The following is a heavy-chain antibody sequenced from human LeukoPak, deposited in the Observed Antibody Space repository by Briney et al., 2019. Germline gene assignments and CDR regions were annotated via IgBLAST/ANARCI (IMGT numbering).Heavy chain of an antibody. Sequence: KSSETLSLTGTVSCVSISNYYWGRHPQPPGEGLEGIGYVYYIGSTNYNPSLKSRVTISVDTSKNQFSLRLRSVTAADTAVYYCARLRYTTSRDFDYWGQGTLVTVSS. CDR2: VYYIGST. V-gene: IGHV4-59*01. CDR1: CVSISNYY. CDR3: ARLRYTTSRDFDY. D-gene: IGHD2-2*01. J-gene: IGHJ4*02.